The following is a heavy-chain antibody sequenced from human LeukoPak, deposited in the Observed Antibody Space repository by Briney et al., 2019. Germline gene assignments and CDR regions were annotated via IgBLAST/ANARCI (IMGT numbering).Heavy chain of an antibody. D-gene: IGHD4/OR15-4a*01. V-gene: IGHV3-20*04. J-gene: IGHJ4*02. CDR1: GFSLDDYG. CDR2: INWNGGST. Sequence: GGSLRLSCAASGFSLDDYGMSWVRQAPGKGLEWVSAINWNGGSTGYADSVKGRFTISRDNAKNTLYLQMNSLRAEDTAVYYCARRAGAYSHPYDYWGQGTLVTVSS. CDR3: ARRAGAYSHPYDY.